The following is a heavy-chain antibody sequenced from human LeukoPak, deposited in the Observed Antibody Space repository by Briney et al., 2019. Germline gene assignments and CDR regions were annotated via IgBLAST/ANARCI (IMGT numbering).Heavy chain of an antibody. Sequence: ASVKVSCKVSGYTLTELSMQWVRLTPGKRLEGMGGFDPEDGEAIYAQRFQGRVTMTEDTSTDTAYMELSSLRSEDTAVYYCTAPGKEHGPLVDYYFDHWGQGTLVTVSS. J-gene: IGHJ4*02. D-gene: IGHD1-14*01. CDR1: GYTLTELS. CDR3: TAPGKEHGPLVDYYFDH. V-gene: IGHV1-24*01. CDR2: FDPEDGEA.